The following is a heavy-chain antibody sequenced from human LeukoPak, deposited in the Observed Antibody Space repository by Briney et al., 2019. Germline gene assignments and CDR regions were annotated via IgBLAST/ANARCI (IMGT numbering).Heavy chain of an antibody. CDR3: ARRLDGYSYGYADY. CDR1: GFTFSSYS. Sequence: GGSLRLSCAASGFTFSSYSMNWVRQAPGKGLEWVSSISSSSSYIYYADSVKGRFTISRDNAKNSLYLQMNSLRAEDTAVYYCARRLDGYSYGYADYWGQGTLVTASS. V-gene: IGHV3-21*01. CDR2: ISSSSSYI. D-gene: IGHD5-18*01. J-gene: IGHJ4*02.